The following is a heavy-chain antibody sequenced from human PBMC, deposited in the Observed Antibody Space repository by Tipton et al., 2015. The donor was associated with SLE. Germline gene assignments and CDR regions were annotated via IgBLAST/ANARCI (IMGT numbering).Heavy chain of an antibody. CDR2: INDSGST. CDR3: ARGRMSTFGGVIAKEACDV. V-gene: IGHV4-34*09. Sequence: TLSLTCTVSGGSISDGLWTWIRQAPGKPPEWIGEINDSGSTNYNPSLKSRVTISIDTSKNQFSLNLSSVTAADTAVYYCARGRMSTFGGVIAKEACDVWGQWTVVTVSS. J-gene: IGHJ3*01. D-gene: IGHD3-16*02. CDR1: GGSISDGL.